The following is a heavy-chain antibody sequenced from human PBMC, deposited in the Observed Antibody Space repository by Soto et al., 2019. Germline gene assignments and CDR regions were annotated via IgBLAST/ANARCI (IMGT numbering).Heavy chain of an antibody. D-gene: IGHD3-3*02. J-gene: IGHJ6*02. Sequence: QVQLVQSGAEVKKPGSSVKVSCKASGGTFSSSAFSWVRQAPGQGLEWMGGIIPIFPTPDYGQRCQGRVTITADESAGTVYRELRGLRSEDTAVYFCARDKGRQQLGGNYYYITDIWGQGTTVTVSS. CDR2: IIPIFPTP. CDR1: GGTFSSSA. V-gene: IGHV1-69*12. CDR3: ARDKGRQQLGGNYYYITDI.